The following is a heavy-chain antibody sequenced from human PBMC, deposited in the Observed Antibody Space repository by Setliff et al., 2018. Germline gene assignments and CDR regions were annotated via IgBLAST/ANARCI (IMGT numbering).Heavy chain of an antibody. J-gene: IGHJ4*02. CDR2: LYDSGKT. V-gene: IGHV4-39*01. D-gene: IGHD2-2*01. Sequence: SETLSLTCTAPGGSISSISYYWGWIRQPPGKGLEWIGTLYDSGKTYYNPSLKSRVTISVDTSKKQFSLKLNSVTAADTAVYYCATCRYQVPYDYWGQGTLVTVSS. CDR3: ATCRYQVPYDY. CDR1: GGSISSISYY.